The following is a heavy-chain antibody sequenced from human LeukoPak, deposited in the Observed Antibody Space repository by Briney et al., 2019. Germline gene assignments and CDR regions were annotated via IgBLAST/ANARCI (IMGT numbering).Heavy chain of an antibody. V-gene: IGHV7-4-1*02. CDR3: ARVDSSGYYRDIDY. Sequence: ASVKVSCKASGYTFTSYAMNWVRQAPGQGLEWMGWINTNTGNPTYARGFTGRFVFSLDTSVSTAYLQISSLKAEDTAVYYCARVDSSGYYRDIDYWGQGTLVTVSS. J-gene: IGHJ4*02. CDR1: GYTFTSYA. CDR2: INTNTGNP. D-gene: IGHD3-22*01.